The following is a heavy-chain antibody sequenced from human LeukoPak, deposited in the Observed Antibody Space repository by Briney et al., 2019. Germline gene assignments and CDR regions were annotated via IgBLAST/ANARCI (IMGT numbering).Heavy chain of an antibody. CDR3: ARVSEGAFDI. V-gene: IGHV1-69*02. Sequence: SVKVSCKASGGTFTSYTISWVRQAPGQGLEWMGRIIPIFGIENYAQKFQDRVTITADKSTSTAYMELSSLRSEDTAVYYCARVSEGAFDIWGQGTMVIVSS. CDR1: GGTFTSYT. J-gene: IGHJ3*02. CDR2: IIPIFGIE.